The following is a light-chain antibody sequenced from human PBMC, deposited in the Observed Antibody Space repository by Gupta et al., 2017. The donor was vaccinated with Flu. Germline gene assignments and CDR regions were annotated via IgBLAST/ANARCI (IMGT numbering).Light chain of an antibody. Sequence: VTISCSGRGGNRANNYVYWYQQRPGTSPSLLIYEDNNRPSGIPDRFSGSKYATSATVSITSHQLGAEADYYSFSRYCSWRIFVFGVGTKVTVL. V-gene: IGLV1-51*02. CDR1: GGNRANNY. J-gene: IGLJ1*01. CDR3: FSRYCSWRIFV. CDR2: EDN.